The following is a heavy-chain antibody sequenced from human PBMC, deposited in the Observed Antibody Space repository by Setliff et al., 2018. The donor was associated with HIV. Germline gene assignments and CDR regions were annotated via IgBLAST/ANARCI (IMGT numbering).Heavy chain of an antibody. CDR3: VRGGDSSSWYWGRWFDP. Sequence: PSETLSLTCAVYGESLSGYYWSWIRQPPGKGLEWIGEVTHTRATNYNPSLQSRVTVTVDTSKNQFSLKLSSVTAADTAVYYCVRGGDSSSWYWGRWFDPWGQGTLVTVS. CDR1: GESLSGYY. V-gene: IGHV4-34*01. J-gene: IGHJ5*02. CDR2: VTHTRAT. D-gene: IGHD6-13*01.